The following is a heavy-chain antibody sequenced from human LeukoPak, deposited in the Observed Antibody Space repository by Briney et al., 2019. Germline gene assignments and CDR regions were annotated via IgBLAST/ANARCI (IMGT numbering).Heavy chain of an antibody. D-gene: IGHD3-22*01. CDR1: GYTFTGYY. CDR2: INPNSGNT. CDR3: ARDVREYYYDSSGYYYDFDY. J-gene: IGHJ4*02. V-gene: IGHV1-18*04. Sequence: GASVKVSCKASGYTFTGYYMHWVRQAPGQGLEWMGWINPNSGNTNYAQKLQGRVTMTTETSTSTAYMELRSLRSDDTAVYYCARDVREYYYDSSGYYYDFDYWGQGTLVTVSS.